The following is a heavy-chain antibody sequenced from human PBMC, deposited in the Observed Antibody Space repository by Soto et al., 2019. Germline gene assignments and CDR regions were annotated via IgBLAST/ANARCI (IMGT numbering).Heavy chain of an antibody. J-gene: IGHJ6*02. V-gene: IGHV2-26*01. CDR2: IFSNDEK. CDR1: GFSLSNARMG. Sequence: VTLKESGPVLVKPTETLTLTCTVSGFSLSNARMGVSWIRQPPGKALEWLAHIFSNDEKSYSTSLKSRLTISKDTSKSQVVLTMTNMDPVDTATYYCARIPDGYNSYYYGMDVWGQGTTVTVSS. CDR3: ARIPDGYNSYYYGMDV. D-gene: IGHD5-12*01.